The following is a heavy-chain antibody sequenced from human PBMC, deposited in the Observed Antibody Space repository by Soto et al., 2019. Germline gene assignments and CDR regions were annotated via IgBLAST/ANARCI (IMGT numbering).Heavy chain of an antibody. V-gene: IGHV3-15*01. J-gene: IGHJ6*02. CDR3: TTETCSGGSCYSVARAQYAVSGTRYYYGMDV. CDR2: IKSKTDGGTT. CDR1: GFTFSNAW. D-gene: IGHD2-15*01. Sequence: PGGSLRLSCAASGFTFSNAWMSWVRQAPGKGLEWVGRIKSKTDGGTTDYAAPVKGRFTISRDDSKNTLYLQMNSLKTEDTAVYYCTTETCSGGSCYSVARAQYAVSGTRYYYGMDVWGQGTTVTVSS.